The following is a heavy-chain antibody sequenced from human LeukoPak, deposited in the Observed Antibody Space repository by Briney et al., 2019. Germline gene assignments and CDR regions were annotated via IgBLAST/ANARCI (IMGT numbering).Heavy chain of an antibody. CDR2: IYVSGST. J-gene: IGHJ4*02. Sequence: SETLSLTCTVSGGSVSSVGDYWNWIRQPAGKGLEWIGRIYVSGSTDYDPSLESRVSMSLDTSENQFSLKLSSVTAADTAVYYCARGGYYGAFDYWGQGTLVTVAS. V-gene: IGHV4-61*02. CDR3: ARGGYYGAFDY. D-gene: IGHD3-10*01. CDR1: GGSVSSVGDY.